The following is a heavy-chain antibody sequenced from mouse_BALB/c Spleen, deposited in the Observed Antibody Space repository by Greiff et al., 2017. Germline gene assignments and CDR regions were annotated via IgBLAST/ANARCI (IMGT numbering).Heavy chain of an antibody. J-gene: IGHJ3*01. D-gene: IGHD1-1*01. CDR1: GYSITSDYA. CDR3: ARRDYYGSSYEFAY. V-gene: IGHV3-2*02. Sequence: EVKLQQSGPGLVKPSQSLSLTCTVTGYSITSDYAWNWIRQFPGNKLEWMGYISYSGSTSYNPSLKSRISITRDTSKNQFFLQLNSVTTEDTATYYCARRDYYGSSYEFAYWGQGTLVTVSA. CDR2: ISYSGST.